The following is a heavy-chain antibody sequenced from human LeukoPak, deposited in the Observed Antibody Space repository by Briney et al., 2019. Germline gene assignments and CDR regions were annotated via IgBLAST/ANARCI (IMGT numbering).Heavy chain of an antibody. D-gene: IGHD3-16*01. J-gene: IGHJ6*02. CDR1: GFTVSSNY. CDR2: IYSGGST. Sequence: GGSLRLSCAASGFTVSSNYMSWVRQAPGKGLEWVLVIYSGGSTYYADSVKGRFTISRDNSKNTLYLQMNSLRAEDTAVYYCARDYAFRSTGDPVGGYYYYYGMDVWGQGTTVTVSS. V-gene: IGHV3-53*01. CDR3: ARDYAFRSTGDPVGGYYYYYGMDV.